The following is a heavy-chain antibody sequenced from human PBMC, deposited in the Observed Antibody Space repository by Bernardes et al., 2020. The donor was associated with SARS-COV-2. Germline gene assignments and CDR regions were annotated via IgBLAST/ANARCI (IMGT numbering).Heavy chain of an antibody. V-gene: IGHV3-49*04. CDR1: GLTLSYYA. J-gene: IGHJ4*02. D-gene: IGHD4-17*01. CDR2: IRSKSFDETT. Sequence: GGSLRLSCTTSGLTLSYYAMTWVRQAPGKGLEWVGFIRSKSFDETTEYAASVKDRFTISRDDSKGIVYLQMDSLRIDDTAMYFCTVGPTVTDFWGQGTLVIVSS. CDR3: TVGPTVTDF.